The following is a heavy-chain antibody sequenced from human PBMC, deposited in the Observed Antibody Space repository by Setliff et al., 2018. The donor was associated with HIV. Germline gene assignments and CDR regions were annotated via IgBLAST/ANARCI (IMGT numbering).Heavy chain of an antibody. V-gene: IGHV3-74*01. CDR2: ITGDGSST. Sequence: GGSLRLSCAASGFTFSDYWMHWVRQAPGKGLVWVSRITGDGSSTRYADSVKGRFTISRDNAKNSLYLQMNSLRAEDTAVYYCASRGTAMAYFDYWGQGTLVTVSS. J-gene: IGHJ4*02. CDR1: GFTFSDYW. CDR3: ASRGTAMAYFDY. D-gene: IGHD5-18*01.